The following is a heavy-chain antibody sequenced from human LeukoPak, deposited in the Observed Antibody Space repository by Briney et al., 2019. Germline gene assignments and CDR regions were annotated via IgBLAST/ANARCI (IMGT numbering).Heavy chain of an antibody. Sequence: PGGSLRLSCAASGFTFSSYAMSWVRQAPGKGLVWVSAISGSGGSTYYADSVKGRFTISRDNSKNTLYLQMNSLRAEDTAVYYCAKRQRPRWLQAHFDYWGQGTLVTVSS. CDR1: GFTFSSYA. CDR2: ISGSGGST. V-gene: IGHV3-23*01. J-gene: IGHJ4*02. D-gene: IGHD5-24*01. CDR3: AKRQRPRWLQAHFDY.